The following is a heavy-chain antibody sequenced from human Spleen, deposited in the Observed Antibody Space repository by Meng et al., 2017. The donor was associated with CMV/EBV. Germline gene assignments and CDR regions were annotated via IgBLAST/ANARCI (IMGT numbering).Heavy chain of an antibody. D-gene: IGHD2-2*02. V-gene: IGHV1-24*01. Sequence: ASVKVSCKVSGYTLTELSRHWVRQAPGKGLEWMGGFDPEDGETIYAQKFQGRVTMTEDTSTDAAYMELRSLRSDDTAVYYCARAYCSSTSCYNDYYYGMDVWGQGTTVTVSS. CDR1: GYTLTELS. J-gene: IGHJ6*02. CDR2: FDPEDGET. CDR3: ARAYCSSTSCYNDYYYGMDV.